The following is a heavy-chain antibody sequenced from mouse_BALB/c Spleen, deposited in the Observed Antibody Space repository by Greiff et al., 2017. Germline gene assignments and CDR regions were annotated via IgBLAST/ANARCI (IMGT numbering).Heavy chain of an antibody. CDR1: GYTFTSYV. CDR3: ARLRGYGNYLYYFDY. Sequence: VQLKESGPELVKPGASVKMSCKASGYTFTSYVMHWVKQKPGQGLEWIGYINPYNDGTKYNEKFKGKATLTSDKSSSTAYMELSSLTSEDSAVYYCARLRGYGNYLYYFDYWGQGTTLTVSS. D-gene: IGHD2-1*01. J-gene: IGHJ2*01. V-gene: IGHV1-14*01. CDR2: INPYNDGT.